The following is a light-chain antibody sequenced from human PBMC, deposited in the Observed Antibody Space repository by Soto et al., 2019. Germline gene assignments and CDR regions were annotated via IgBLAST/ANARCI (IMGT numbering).Light chain of an antibody. V-gene: IGKV1-39*01. CDR1: QSISTY. CDR3: QQSHSAPWT. CDR2: AAS. Sequence: DIQMTQSPSSLSASVGDRVTITCRASQSISTYLNWYQQKPGKAPRLLIYAASSLQSGVPSRFSGSGSGTDFTLTISSLQPEDFATYYCQQSHSAPWTFGQGTKVYIK. J-gene: IGKJ1*01.